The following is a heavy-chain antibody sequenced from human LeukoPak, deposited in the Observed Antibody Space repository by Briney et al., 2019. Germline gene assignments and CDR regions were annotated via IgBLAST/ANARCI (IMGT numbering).Heavy chain of an antibody. D-gene: IGHD3-16*02. CDR2: ITYSGST. J-gene: IGHJ4*02. CDR3: ARINVVWGSYRYKGLSICDF. CDR1: GGSTNSTSYS. V-gene: IGHV4-39*01. Sequence: SETLSLTCSVSGGSTNSTSYSWGSIRQPPGKRLEWNGNITYSGSTNYNPSLKSWVPMPVDTAKRQCSLKLTSASAADTDMVYCARINVVWGSYRYKGLSICDFWGQGTLVTVSS.